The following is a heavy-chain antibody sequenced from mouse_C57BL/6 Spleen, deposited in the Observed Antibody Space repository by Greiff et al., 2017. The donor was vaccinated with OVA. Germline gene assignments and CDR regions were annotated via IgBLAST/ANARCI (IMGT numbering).Heavy chain of an antibody. CDR2: INPSTGGT. CDR3: ARGESNYDWFAY. CDR1: GYSFTGYY. Sequence: EVQLQQSGPELVKPGASVKISCKASGYSFTGYYMNWVKQSPEKSLEWIGEINPSTGGTTYNQKFKAKATLTVDKSSSTAYMQLKSLTSEDSAVYYCARGESNYDWFAYWGQGTLVTVSA. J-gene: IGHJ3*01. V-gene: IGHV1-42*01. D-gene: IGHD2-5*01.